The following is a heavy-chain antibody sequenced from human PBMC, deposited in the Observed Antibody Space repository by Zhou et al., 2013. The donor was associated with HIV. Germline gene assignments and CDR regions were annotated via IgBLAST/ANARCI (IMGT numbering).Heavy chain of an antibody. Sequence: QVQLVQSEAEVKKPGASVKVSCKASGYTFTGYYLHWVRQASGQGLEWMGWMNPKSGDTGYADKFQGRVNMTRDTSISTAYMELRSLRSEDTAVYYCARTTYGGGNWGQGTLVTVSS. V-gene: IGHV1-8*02. CDR3: ARTTYGGGN. D-gene: IGHD4-17*01. CDR1: GYTFTGYY. CDR2: MNPKSGDT. J-gene: IGHJ4*02.